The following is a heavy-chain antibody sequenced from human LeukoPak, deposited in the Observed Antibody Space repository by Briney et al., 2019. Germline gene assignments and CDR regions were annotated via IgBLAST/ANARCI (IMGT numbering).Heavy chain of an antibody. CDR1: GYTFTSYY. D-gene: IGHD3-10*01. Sequence: GASVKVSCKASGYTFTSYYMHWVRQAPGQGLEWMGIINPSGGSTSYVQKFQGRVTMTRDTSTSTVYMELSSLRSEDTAVYYCAIGWGPHGSGSYSPNYWGQGTLVTVSS. V-gene: IGHV1-46*01. CDR2: INPSGGST. J-gene: IGHJ4*02. CDR3: AIGWGPHGSGSYSPNY.